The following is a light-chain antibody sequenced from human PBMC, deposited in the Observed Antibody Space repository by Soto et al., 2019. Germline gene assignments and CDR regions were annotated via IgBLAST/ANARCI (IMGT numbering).Light chain of an antibody. Sequence: DIQLNQSPSFLSASVGDRVTITCRASQGISSYLAWYQQKPGKAPKLLIYAASTLQSGVPSRFSGSGSGTEFTLTISSLQPEDFATYYGQQLNSYPFTFGGGTKVEIK. V-gene: IGKV1-9*01. CDR2: AAS. CDR3: QQLNSYPFT. J-gene: IGKJ4*01. CDR1: QGISSY.